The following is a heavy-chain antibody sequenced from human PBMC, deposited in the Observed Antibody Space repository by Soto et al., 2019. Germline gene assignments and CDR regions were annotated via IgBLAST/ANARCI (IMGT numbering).Heavy chain of an antibody. J-gene: IGHJ4*02. CDR2: IYYNGGT. D-gene: IGHD3-22*01. V-gene: IGHV4-31*03. CDR1: GVSVTSGGYY. Sequence: QVQLQESGPGLVKPSQTLSLTCTVSGVSVTSGGYYWSWIRQHPGEGLEWIASIYYNGGTYYNPSLKSRATILRDTSKNHFSLDLISVTAADTAMYFCAKGQWFTLFASWGQRTLVTVSS. CDR3: AKGQWFTLFAS.